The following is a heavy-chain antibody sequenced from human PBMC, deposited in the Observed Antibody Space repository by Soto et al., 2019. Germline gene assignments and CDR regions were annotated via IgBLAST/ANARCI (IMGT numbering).Heavy chain of an antibody. D-gene: IGHD6-6*01. Sequence: GGSLRLSCAASGFTFSDCSMSWIRQAPGKGLEWLAFIDSRGRTLSYADSVKGRFTISRDNAKNSLYLQMHSLRADDTAVYYCARQAARNYIDSWGQGDVVTVSS. CDR1: GFTFSDCS. CDR2: IDSRGRTL. V-gene: IGHV3-11*01. CDR3: ARQAARNYIDS. J-gene: IGHJ4*02.